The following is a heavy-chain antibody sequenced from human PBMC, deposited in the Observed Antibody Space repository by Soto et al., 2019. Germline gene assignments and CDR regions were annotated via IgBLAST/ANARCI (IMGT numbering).Heavy chain of an antibody. Sequence: EVQVVESGGGLVQPGGSLRLSCAASGFTVSSNYMSWVRQAPGKGLEWVSAIYSGGNTYYADSVKGRFTISRDNSKNTLYLQMNSLRVDDTAVYYCARDPMATIDYWGQGTLVTVSS. CDR3: ARDPMATIDY. CDR2: IYSGGNT. CDR1: GFTVSSNY. D-gene: IGHD4-17*01. J-gene: IGHJ4*02. V-gene: IGHV3-66*01.